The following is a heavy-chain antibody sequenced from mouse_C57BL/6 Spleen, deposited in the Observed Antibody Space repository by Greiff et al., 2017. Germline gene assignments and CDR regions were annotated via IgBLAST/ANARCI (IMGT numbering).Heavy chain of an antibody. CDR1: GYTFTEYT. Sequence: VQLQQSGAELVKPGASVKLSCKASGYTFTEYTIHWVKQRSGQGLEWIGWIYPGSGSIKYNEKIKDKATMTADKSSSTVYMVLSRMTSEDSAVYFCARHECLFDNYYAMDYWGQGTTVTVSS. CDR3: ARHECLFDNYYAMDY. V-gene: IGHV1-62-2*01. D-gene: IGHD6-1*01. CDR2: IYPGSGSI. J-gene: IGHJ4*01.